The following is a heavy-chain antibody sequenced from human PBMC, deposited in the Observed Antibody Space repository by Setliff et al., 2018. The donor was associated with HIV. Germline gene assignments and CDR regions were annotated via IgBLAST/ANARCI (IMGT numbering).Heavy chain of an antibody. J-gene: IGHJ4*02. CDR3: ARSLRYFDWSLHY. CDR1: GGSLGGYY. D-gene: IGHD3-9*01. Sequence: LSETLSLTCAVHGGSLGGYYWTWIRQPPGKGLEWIGEINESGSTNYSPSLKSRITISLDTSNNQFSLNLTSLTAADTAVYYCARSLRYFDWSLHYWGQGMLVTVSS. CDR2: INESGST. V-gene: IGHV4-34*01.